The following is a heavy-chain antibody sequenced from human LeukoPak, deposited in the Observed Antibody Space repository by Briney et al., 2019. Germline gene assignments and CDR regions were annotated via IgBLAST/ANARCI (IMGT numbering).Heavy chain of an antibody. J-gene: IGHJ4*02. CDR2: ISYDGSNK. D-gene: IGHD1-26*01. V-gene: IGHV3-30*04. Sequence: PGGSLRLSCAASGFTFSSYAMHWVRQAPGEGLEWVAVISYDGSNKYYADSVKGRFTISRDNSKNTLYLQMNSLRAEDTAVYYCASSGWELDHFDYWGQGTLVTVSS. CDR3: ASSGWELDHFDY. CDR1: GFTFSSYA.